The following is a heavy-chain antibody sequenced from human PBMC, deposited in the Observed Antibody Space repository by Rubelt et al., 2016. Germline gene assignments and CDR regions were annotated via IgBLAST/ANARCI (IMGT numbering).Heavy chain of an antibody. CDR2: IYSGGNT. J-gene: IGHJ4*02. D-gene: IGHD6-13*01. Sequence: QVQLQQWGAGLLKPSETLSLSCAVFGGSFSNYYWGWIRQPPGKGLEWIGGIYSGGNTYYNASLKSRVTISVATSKTQFSPNLGSVAAADTAVYYCARGYSTSYYYFDFWGQGALVTVSS. CDR1: GGSFSNYY. V-gene: IGHV4-34*01. CDR3: ARGYSTSYYYFDF.